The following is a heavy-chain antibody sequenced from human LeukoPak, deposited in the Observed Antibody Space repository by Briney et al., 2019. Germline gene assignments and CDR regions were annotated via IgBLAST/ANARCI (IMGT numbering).Heavy chain of an antibody. J-gene: IGHJ1*01. CDR1: GGSIGSYY. CDR2: IYYSGST. CDR3: ARGGWYPESFQH. D-gene: IGHD6-19*01. Sequence: SETLSLTCTVSGGSIGSYYWNWIRQPPGKGLEWIGYIYYSGSTNYNPSLKSRVTISVDTSKNQFSLKLSSVTAADAAVYYCARGGWYPESFQHWGQGALVTVSS. V-gene: IGHV4-59*12.